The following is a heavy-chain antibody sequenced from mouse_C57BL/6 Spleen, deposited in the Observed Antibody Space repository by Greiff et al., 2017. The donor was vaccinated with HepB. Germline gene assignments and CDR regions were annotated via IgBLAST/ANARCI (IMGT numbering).Heavy chain of an antibody. V-gene: IGHV5-9-1*02. CDR3: TRIITTVVARYFDV. J-gene: IGHJ1*03. CDR1: GFTFSSYA. D-gene: IGHD1-1*01. CDR2: ISSGGDYI. Sequence: EVKLMESGEGLVKPGGSLKLSCAASGFTFSSYAMSWVRQTPEKRLEWVAYISSGGDYIYYADTVKGRFTISRDNARNTLYLQISSLKSEDTAMYYCTRIITTVVARYFDVWGTGTTVTVSS.